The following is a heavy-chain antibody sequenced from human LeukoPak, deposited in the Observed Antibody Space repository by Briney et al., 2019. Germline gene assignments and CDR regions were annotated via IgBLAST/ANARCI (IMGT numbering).Heavy chain of an antibody. CDR1: GGSFSGYY. CDR2: INHSGST. J-gene: IGHJ6*02. CDR3: ARGAVYCSGGSCLYYYGMDV. V-gene: IGHV4-34*01. Sequence: SSETLSLTCAVYGGSFSGYYWSWIRQPPGKGLEWIGEINHSGSTNYNPSLKSRVTISVDTSKNQFSLKLSSVTAADTAVYYCARGAVYCSGGSCLYYYGMDVWGQGTTVTVSS. D-gene: IGHD2-15*01.